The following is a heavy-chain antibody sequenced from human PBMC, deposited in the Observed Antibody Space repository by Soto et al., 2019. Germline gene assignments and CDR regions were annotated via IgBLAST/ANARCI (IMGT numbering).Heavy chain of an antibody. D-gene: IGHD2-21*01. V-gene: IGHV1-3*05. Sequence: QVQLVQSGAEEKKPGASVKVSCKASGYTFTSYAMHWVRQAPGQRLEWMGWINAGNGNTKYSQKFQGRVTITRDTSASRAYRELSSLRSEDTALYYCARCIVVVYALAYWGRGTMVTVSS. CDR1: GYTFTSYA. CDR3: ARCIVVVYALAY. J-gene: IGHJ4*02. CDR2: INAGNGNT.